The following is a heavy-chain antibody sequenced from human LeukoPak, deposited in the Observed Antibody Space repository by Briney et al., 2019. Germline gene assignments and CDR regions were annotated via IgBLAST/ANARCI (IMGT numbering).Heavy chain of an antibody. V-gene: IGHV3-66*01. Sequence: GGSLRLSCAASGFTVSSNYMSWVRQAPGKGLEWVSVIYSGGSTYYADSVKDRFTISRDDSKNTLYLQMNSLRAEDTAVYYCARAFTIFGVVTYYFDYWGQGTLVTVSS. CDR1: GFTVSSNY. D-gene: IGHD3-3*01. CDR3: ARAFTIFGVVTYYFDY. J-gene: IGHJ4*02. CDR2: IYSGGST.